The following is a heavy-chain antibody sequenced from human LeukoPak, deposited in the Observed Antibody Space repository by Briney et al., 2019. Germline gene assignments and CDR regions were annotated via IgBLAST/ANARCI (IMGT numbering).Heavy chain of an antibody. CDR2: IYYTGST. J-gene: IGHJ4*02. V-gene: IGHV4-39*01. Sequence: SETLSLACTISGSSITSVSHYWGWIRQPPGKGLEWIGDIYYTGSTYYSPSLRSRVTMSVHTSENQFSLRLNSVTAVDTAVYYCARRWGNIVGVTYEYWGQGTLVTVSS. CDR1: GSSITSVSHY. D-gene: IGHD3-16*01. CDR3: ARRWGNIVGVTYEY.